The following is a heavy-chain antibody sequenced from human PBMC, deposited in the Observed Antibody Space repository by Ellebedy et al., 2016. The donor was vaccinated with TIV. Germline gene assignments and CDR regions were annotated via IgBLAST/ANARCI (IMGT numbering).Heavy chain of an antibody. CDR2: IYHSGST. J-gene: IGHJ3*02. CDR3: ARSEYYYDSSGYRRYDAFDI. D-gene: IGHD3-22*01. Sequence: MPSETLSLTCAVSGGSISSGGYSWSWIRQPPGKGLEWIGYIYHSGSTYYNPSLKSRVTISVDRSKNQFSLKLSSVTAADTAVYYCARSEYYYDSSGYRRYDAFDIWGQGTMVTVSS. V-gene: IGHV4-30-2*01. CDR1: GGSISSGGYS.